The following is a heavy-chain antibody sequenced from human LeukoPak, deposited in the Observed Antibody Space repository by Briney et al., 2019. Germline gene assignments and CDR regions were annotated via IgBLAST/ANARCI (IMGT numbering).Heavy chain of an antibody. CDR2: ISSSSYI. CDR1: GSTFSSYS. Sequence: PGGSLRLSCAASGSTFSSYSMNWVRQAPGKGLEWVSSISSSSYIYYADSVKGRFTISRDNAKNSLYLQMNSLRAEDTAVYYCARMEGYSSSWYDDYWGQGTLVTVSS. D-gene: IGHD6-13*01. V-gene: IGHV3-21*01. CDR3: ARMEGYSSSWYDDY. J-gene: IGHJ4*02.